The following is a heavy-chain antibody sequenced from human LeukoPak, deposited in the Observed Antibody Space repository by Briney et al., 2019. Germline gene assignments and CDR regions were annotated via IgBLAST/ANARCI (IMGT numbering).Heavy chain of an antibody. CDR3: ARQVGSGYDPEDYYYYYYMDV. J-gene: IGHJ6*03. CDR2: IHPGDSDT. V-gene: IGHV5-51*01. CDR1: GFSFTNYW. D-gene: IGHD5-12*01. Sequence: PGESLKISCKVSGFSFTNYWIGWVRQMPGKGLEWMGLIHPGDSDTTYSPSFQGQVTISADRSITTAYLQWSSLKASDTAMYYCARQVGSGYDPEDYYYYYYMDVWGKGTTVTVSS.